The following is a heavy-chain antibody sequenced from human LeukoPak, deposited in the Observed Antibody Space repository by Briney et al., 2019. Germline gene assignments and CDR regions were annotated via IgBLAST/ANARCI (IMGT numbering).Heavy chain of an antibody. CDR1: GGSISSYY. Sequence: KPSETLSLTCTVSGGSISSYYWSWIRQPPGKGLEWIGEINHSGSTNYNPSLKSRVTISVDTSKNQFSLKLSSVTAADTAVYYCARFSRPGIDYWGQGTLVTVSS. CDR2: INHSGST. CDR3: ARFSRPGIDY. J-gene: IGHJ4*02. V-gene: IGHV4-34*01.